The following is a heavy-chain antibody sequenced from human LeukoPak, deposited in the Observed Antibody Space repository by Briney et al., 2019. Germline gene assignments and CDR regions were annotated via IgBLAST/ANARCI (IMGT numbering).Heavy chain of an antibody. D-gene: IGHD2-15*01. Sequence: GESLKISCKASGYTFTNYWIGWVRQMPGKGLEWMGIINPGDSDTRNSPSFQGQVTISADKSISTAYLQWSSLKASDTAMYYCARRLQRHFDYWGQGTLVTVSS. J-gene: IGHJ4*02. CDR3: ARRLQRHFDY. V-gene: IGHV5-51*01. CDR1: GYTFTNYW. CDR2: INPGDSDT.